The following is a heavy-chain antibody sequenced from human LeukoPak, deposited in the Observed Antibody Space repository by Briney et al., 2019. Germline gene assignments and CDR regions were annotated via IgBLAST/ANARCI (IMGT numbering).Heavy chain of an antibody. Sequence: GESLKISCKGSGYSFTSYRIGWVRQMPGKGPEWMGIIYPGDSDTRYSPSFQGQVTISADKSISTAYLQWSSLKASDTAMYYCARLDIVVVPAAMDPDYWGQGTLVTVSS. CDR3: ARLDIVVVPAAMDPDY. CDR2: IYPGDSDT. D-gene: IGHD2-2*03. V-gene: IGHV5-51*01. CDR1: GYSFTSYR. J-gene: IGHJ4*02.